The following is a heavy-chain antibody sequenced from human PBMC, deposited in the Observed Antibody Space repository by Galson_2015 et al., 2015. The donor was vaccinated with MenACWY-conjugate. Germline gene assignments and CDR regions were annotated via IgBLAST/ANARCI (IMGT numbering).Heavy chain of an antibody. V-gene: IGHV3-48*01. CDR1: GFTFSSDG. D-gene: IGHD1-26*01. CDR3: ARDLLLR. J-gene: IGHJ3*01. CDR2: VSSSSSTI. Sequence: SLRLSCAASGFTFSSDGMNWVRQAPGKGLEWVSYVSSSSSTIYYADSVKGRFTISRDNAKNSLYLQMNSLRAEDTAVYYCARDLLLRWGQGTMVTVSS.